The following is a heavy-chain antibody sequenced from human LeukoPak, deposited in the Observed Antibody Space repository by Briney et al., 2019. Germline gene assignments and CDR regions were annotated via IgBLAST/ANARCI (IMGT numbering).Heavy chain of an antibody. CDR2: IYYSGST. CDR1: GGSISSYY. Sequence: SETLSLTCTVSGGSISSYYWSWIRQPPGKGLEWIGYIYYSGSTNYNPSLKSRVTISVDTSKNQFSLKLSSVTAADTAVYYCARSPGDYYGSGSYYNTDAFDIWGQGTMVTVSS. J-gene: IGHJ3*02. CDR3: ARSPGDYYGSGSYYNTDAFDI. D-gene: IGHD3-10*01. V-gene: IGHV4-59*01.